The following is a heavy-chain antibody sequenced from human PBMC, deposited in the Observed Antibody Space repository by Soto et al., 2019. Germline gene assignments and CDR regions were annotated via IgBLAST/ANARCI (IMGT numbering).Heavy chain of an antibody. CDR2: IYYSGST. D-gene: IGHD3-3*01. V-gene: IGHV4-61*01. Sequence: QVQLQESGPGLVKPSETLSLTCTVSGGSVSSGSYYWSWIRQPPGKGLEWIGYIYYSGSTNYNPSLNSRVTISVDTSKNQSYLKLSSVTAADTAVYYCARDYDFWSGRFYDYWGQGTLVTVSS. CDR1: GGSVSSGSYY. CDR3: ARDYDFWSGRFYDY. J-gene: IGHJ4*02.